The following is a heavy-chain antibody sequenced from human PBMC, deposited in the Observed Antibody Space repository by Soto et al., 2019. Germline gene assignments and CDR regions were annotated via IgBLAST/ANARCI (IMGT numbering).Heavy chain of an antibody. CDR1: GGSITASVW. CDR3: ARKAWTRLDY. V-gene: IGHV4-4*02. Sequence: QLQLQESGPGLVKPSETLSLTCSISGGSITASVWWTWVRLTPEKGLQWIGEVFHTGSVNYNPSLQSRLTISVDKSMGQFSLRLTSVTAADTAVYYCARKAWTRLDYWGQGALVTVSS. J-gene: IGHJ4*02. CDR2: VFHTGSV. D-gene: IGHD1-1*01.